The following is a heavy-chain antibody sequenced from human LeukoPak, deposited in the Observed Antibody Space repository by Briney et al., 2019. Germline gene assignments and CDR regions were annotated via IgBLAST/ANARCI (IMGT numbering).Heavy chain of an antibody. CDR2: INPNSGGT. Sequence: HWASVKVSCKASGYTFTGYYMHWVRQAPGQGLEWMGWINPNSGGTNYAQKFQGRVTMTRDTSISTAYMELSRLRSDDTAVYYCARAPRVWWTNYFDYWGQGTLVTVSS. CDR1: GYTFTGYY. J-gene: IGHJ4*02. D-gene: IGHD1-26*01. CDR3: ARAPRVWWTNYFDY. V-gene: IGHV1-2*02.